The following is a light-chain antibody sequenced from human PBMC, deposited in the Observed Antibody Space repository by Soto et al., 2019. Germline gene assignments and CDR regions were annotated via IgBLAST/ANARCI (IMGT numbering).Light chain of an antibody. Sequence: DIVLTQSPGTLSLSPGERATISCRASQSLGKTYIAWYQKKPGQAPRLLIDVASSKGTGTPDRISRSGAGAYIILTSSRLAHDFAAEYYYQPYVSPPWAFGHGTKVEVK. J-gene: IGKJ1*01. V-gene: IGKV3-20*01. CDR1: QSLGKTY. CDR2: VAS. CDR3: QPYVSPPWA.